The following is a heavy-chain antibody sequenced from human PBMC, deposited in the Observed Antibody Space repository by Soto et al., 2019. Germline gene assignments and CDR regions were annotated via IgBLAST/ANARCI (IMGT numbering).Heavy chain of an antibody. CDR2: ISSSSSTI. Sequence: GGSLRLSCAASGFTFSSYSMNWVRQAPGKGLEWVSYISSSSSTIYYADSVKGRFTISRDNAKNSLYLQMNSLRDEDTAVYYCARDITYYYGSGSPKAEYFQHWGQGTLVTVSS. D-gene: IGHD3-10*01. J-gene: IGHJ1*01. CDR1: GFTFSSYS. CDR3: ARDITYYYGSGSPKAEYFQH. V-gene: IGHV3-48*02.